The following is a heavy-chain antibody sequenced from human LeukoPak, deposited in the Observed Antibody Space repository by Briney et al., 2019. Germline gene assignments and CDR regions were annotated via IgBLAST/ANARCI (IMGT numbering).Heavy chain of an antibody. CDR2: IRYDGSNK. D-gene: IGHD3-22*01. CDR1: GFTFSSYS. J-gene: IGHJ3*02. Sequence: SGGSLRLSCAASGFTFSSYSMHWVRQAPGKGLEWVAFIRYDGSNKYYADSVKGRFTISRDNSKNTLYLQMNSLRAEDTAVYYCAKVADYYDSSGSGSAFDIWGQGTMVTVSS. V-gene: IGHV3-30*02. CDR3: AKVADYYDSSGSGSAFDI.